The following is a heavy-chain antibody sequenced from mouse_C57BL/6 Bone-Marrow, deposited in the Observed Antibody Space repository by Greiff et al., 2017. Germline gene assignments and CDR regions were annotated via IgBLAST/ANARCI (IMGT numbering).Heavy chain of an antibody. V-gene: IGHV1-81*01. Sequence: QVQLLQSGAELARPGASVKLSCKASGYTFTSYGISWVKQRTGQGLEWIGEIYPRSGNTYYNEKFKGKATLTADKSSSTAYMELRGLQSEDSAVYFCAREGLGRYYFDYWGQGTTLTVSS. CDR2: IYPRSGNT. CDR1: GYTFTSYG. J-gene: IGHJ2*01. D-gene: IGHD4-1*01. CDR3: AREGLGRYYFDY.